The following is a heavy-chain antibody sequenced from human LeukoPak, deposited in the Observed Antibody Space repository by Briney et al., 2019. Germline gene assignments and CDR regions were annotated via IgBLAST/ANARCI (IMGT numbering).Heavy chain of an antibody. J-gene: IGHJ6*03. D-gene: IGHD3-22*01. V-gene: IGHV1-18*01. CDR2: ISVYNGNT. Sequence: ASVKVSCKASGYTFTSYGISWVRQAPGQGLEWMGWISVYNGNTNYAQKLQGRVTMTTDTSTSTAYMELRSLRSDDTAVYFCVRDIDYYDSSGFGGGYYYYYYMDVWGRGTTVTVSS. CDR3: VRDIDYYDSSGFGGGYYYYYYMDV. CDR1: GYTFTSYG.